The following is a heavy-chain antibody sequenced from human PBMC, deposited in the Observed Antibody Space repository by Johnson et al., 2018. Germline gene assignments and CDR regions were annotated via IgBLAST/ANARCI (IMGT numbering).Heavy chain of an antibody. Sequence: VQLVESGGGLVKPGRSRRLSCTASGFTFGDYAMSWFRQAPGKGLEWVGFIRSKAYGGTTEYAASVKGKFTIPRDDSKSIAYLQINSLKNEDTAVYYCTRSQVNLDYYDYCMDVWGQGTTVTVSS. CDR1: GFTFGDYA. J-gene: IGHJ6*02. CDR2: IRSKAYGGTT. D-gene: IGHD4-11*01. CDR3: TRSQVNLDYYDYCMDV. V-gene: IGHV3-49*05.